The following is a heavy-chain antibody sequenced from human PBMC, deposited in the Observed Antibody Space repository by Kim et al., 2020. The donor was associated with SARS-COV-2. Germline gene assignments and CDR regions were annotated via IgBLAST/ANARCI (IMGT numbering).Heavy chain of an antibody. CDR2: ISGDGAST. J-gene: IGHJ4*02. V-gene: IGHV3-23*01. D-gene: IGHD2-8*02. CDR3: ANFRGWRIQYPTVAY. CDR1: GFTFPSYT. Sequence: EGSLRLSCAASGFTFPSYTMSWVRQAPGKGLEWVSGISGDGASTYYADSVKGRFTISRDNFKNTLDLQMNSLRAEDTAVYYCANFRGWRIQYPTVAYWGQGTLVTVSS.